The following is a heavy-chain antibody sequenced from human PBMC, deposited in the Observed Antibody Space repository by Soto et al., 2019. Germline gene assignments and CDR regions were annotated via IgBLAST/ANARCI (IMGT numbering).Heavy chain of an antibody. CDR3: ARDNVVLMVYARYNWFDP. Sequence: PSETLSLTCAVSSGSISSSNWWSWVRQPPGKGLEWIGEIYHSGSTNYNPSLKSRVTISVDKSKNQFSLKLSSVTAADTAVYYCARDNVVLMVYARYNWFDPWGQGTLVTVSS. J-gene: IGHJ5*02. D-gene: IGHD2-8*01. V-gene: IGHV4-4*02. CDR1: SGSISSSNW. CDR2: IYHSGST.